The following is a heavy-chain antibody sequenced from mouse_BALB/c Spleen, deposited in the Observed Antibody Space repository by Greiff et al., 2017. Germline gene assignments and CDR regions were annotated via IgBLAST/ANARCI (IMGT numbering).Heavy chain of an antibody. CDR1: GFTFSSYA. CDR3: ARDGKAPFDY. V-gene: IGHV5-9-4*01. CDR2: ISSGGSYT. D-gene: IGHD2-1*01. J-gene: IGHJ2*01. Sequence: DVMLVESGGGLVKPGGSLKLSCAASGFTFSSYAMSWVRQSPEKRLEWVAEISSGGSYTYYPDTVTGRFTISRDNAKNTLYLEMSSLRSEDTAMYYCARDGKAPFDYWGQGTTLTVSS.